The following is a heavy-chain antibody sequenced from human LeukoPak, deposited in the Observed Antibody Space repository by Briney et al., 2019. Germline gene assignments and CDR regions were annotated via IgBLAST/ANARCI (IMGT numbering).Heavy chain of an antibody. J-gene: IGHJ4*02. Sequence: PGGSLRLSCAASGFTFSSYEMNWVRQAPGKGLEWISYISGSGGTTHFADSVQGRFTISRDNAKNSLYLQMNSLRAEDTAVYYCARDPMVRGVYFDYWGQGTLVTVSS. D-gene: IGHD3-10*01. CDR3: ARDPMVRGVYFDY. CDR2: ISGSGGTT. CDR1: GFTFSSYE. V-gene: IGHV3-48*03.